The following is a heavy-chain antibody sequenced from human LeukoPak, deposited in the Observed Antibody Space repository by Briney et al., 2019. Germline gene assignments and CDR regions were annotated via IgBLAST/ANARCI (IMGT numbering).Heavy chain of an antibody. V-gene: IGHV3-7*01. CDR1: GFISSSYW. CDR2: VKHDGSEQ. J-gene: IGHJ5*02. Sequence: PGGSLRLSCEASGFISSSYWMSWVRQAPGKGLEWVANVKHDGSEQIYADSVKGRFTISRDNAKDSVYLQMNSLRAEDTAVYYCTRGLGEHGGVSDRWGQGTLVIVS. D-gene: IGHD3-16*01. CDR3: TRGLGEHGGVSDR.